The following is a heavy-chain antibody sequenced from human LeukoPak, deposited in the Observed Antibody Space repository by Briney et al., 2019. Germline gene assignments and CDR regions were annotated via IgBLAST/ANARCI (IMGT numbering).Heavy chain of an antibody. Sequence: PSETLSLTCTVSGGSTSSYYWSWIRQPPGKGLEWIGYIYYSGSTNYNPSLKSRVTISVDTSKNQFSLKLSSVTAADTAVYYCASLRYFDPYYFDYWGQGTLVTVSS. CDR1: GGSTSSYY. CDR3: ASLRYFDPYYFDY. J-gene: IGHJ4*02. V-gene: IGHV4-59*01. D-gene: IGHD3-9*01. CDR2: IYYSGST.